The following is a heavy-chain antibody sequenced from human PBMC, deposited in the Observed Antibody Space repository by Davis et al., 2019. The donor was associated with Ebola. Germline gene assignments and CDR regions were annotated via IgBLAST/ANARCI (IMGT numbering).Heavy chain of an antibody. Sequence: PGGSLRLSCAASGLTVSDNYMTWVRQAPGKGLEWVSVIYPGGTTYYADSVKGRFTISRDNSKNTVSLQMNGLGAEDTAVYYCATIPAKGVDHWCQGTLVTVSS. CDR1: GLTVSDNY. CDR3: ATIPAKGVDH. V-gene: IGHV3-66*01. D-gene: IGHD6-13*01. J-gene: IGHJ4*02. CDR2: IYPGGTT.